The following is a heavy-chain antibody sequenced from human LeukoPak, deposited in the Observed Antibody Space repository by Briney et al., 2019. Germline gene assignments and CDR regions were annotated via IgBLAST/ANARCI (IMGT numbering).Heavy chain of an antibody. J-gene: IGHJ4*02. CDR1: GGSVSTYY. V-gene: IGHV4-59*08. Sequence: SETLSLTCTVSGGSVSTYYWSWIRQPPGKGLEWIGYIRYSGSANYNPSLRSRVTISIDTSKNQFSLKLSSVTAADTAVYHCARLVYDSRGYYFDYWGQGTLVTVSS. D-gene: IGHD3-22*01. CDR2: IRYSGSA. CDR3: ARLVYDSRGYYFDY.